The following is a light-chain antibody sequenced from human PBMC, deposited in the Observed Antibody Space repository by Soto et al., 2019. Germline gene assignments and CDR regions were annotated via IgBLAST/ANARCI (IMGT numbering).Light chain of an antibody. CDR3: QQYSDWPRVGT. CDR1: QSVSSN. Sequence: EIVMTQSPATLSVSPGERATLSCRAGQSVSSNLAWYQQKPGQAPRLLIYGASTRATGIPARFSGSGSGTEFTLTISTLQSEDYAVYYCQQYSDWPRVGTFGQGTKVEIK. CDR2: GAS. V-gene: IGKV3-15*01. J-gene: IGKJ1*01.